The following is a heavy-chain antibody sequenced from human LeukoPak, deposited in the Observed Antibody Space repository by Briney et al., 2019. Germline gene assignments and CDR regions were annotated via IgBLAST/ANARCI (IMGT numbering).Heavy chain of an antibody. J-gene: IGHJ4*02. CDR1: GGSISSYY. D-gene: IGHD2-15*01. V-gene: IGHV4-59*01. CDR3: ARGKGWVDY. Sequence: PSETLSLTCTVSGGSISSYYWSWIRQPPGKGLEWIGYIYYSGSTNYNPSLTSRVTISVDTSKNQFSLKLSSVAAADTAVYYCARGKGWVDYWGQGTLVTVSS. CDR2: IYYSGST.